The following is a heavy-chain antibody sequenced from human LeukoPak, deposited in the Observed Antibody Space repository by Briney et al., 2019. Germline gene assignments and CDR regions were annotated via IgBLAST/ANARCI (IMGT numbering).Heavy chain of an antibody. Sequence: PGRSLRLSCAASGFTFSSYGMHWVRQAPGKGLEWVAVISYDGSNKYYADSVKGRFTISRDNSKNTLYLQMNSLRAEDTAVYYCASIRLSGEIDYWGQGTLVTVSS. CDR2: ISYDGSNK. CDR1: GFTFSSYG. D-gene: IGHD2-15*01. V-gene: IGHV3-30*03. CDR3: ASIRLSGEIDY. J-gene: IGHJ4*02.